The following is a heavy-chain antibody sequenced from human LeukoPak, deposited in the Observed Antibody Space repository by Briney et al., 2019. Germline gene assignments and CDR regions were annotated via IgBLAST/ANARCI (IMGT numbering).Heavy chain of an antibody. J-gene: IGHJ4*02. CDR3: ARGMCSSTSCYPNDY. CDR2: ISYDGSNK. Sequence: GGSLRLSCAASGFTFSSYAMHWVRQAPGKGLEWVAVISYDGSNKYYADSVKGRFTISRDNSKNTLYLQMNSLRAEDTAVYYCARGMCSSTSCYPNDYWGQGTLVTVSS. V-gene: IGHV3-30-3*01. D-gene: IGHD2-2*01. CDR1: GFTFSSYA.